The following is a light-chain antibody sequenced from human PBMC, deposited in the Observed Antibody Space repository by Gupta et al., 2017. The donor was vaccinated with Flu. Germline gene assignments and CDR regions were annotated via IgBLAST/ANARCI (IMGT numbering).Light chain of an antibody. V-gene: IGKV2D-29*01. CDR1: QSLLHSDGKTY. CDR3: RQSIQFPFT. Sequence: VTPGQPASISCKSSQSLLHSDGKTYLFWYLQKEGQPPQLLIYEVSNRFSGVPDRISGSGSGTDFTLKISRVEAEDVWIYYCRQSIQFPFTFGGGTKVEIK. J-gene: IGKJ4*01. CDR2: EVS.